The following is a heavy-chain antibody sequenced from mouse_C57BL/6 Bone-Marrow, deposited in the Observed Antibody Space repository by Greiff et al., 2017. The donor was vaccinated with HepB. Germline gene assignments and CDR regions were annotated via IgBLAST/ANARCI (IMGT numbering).Heavy chain of an antibody. V-gene: IGHV5-4*01. CDR1: GFTFSSYA. Sequence: EVQLVESGGGLVKPGGSLKLSCAASGFTFSSYAMSWVRQTPEKRLEWVATISDGGSYTYYPDNVKGRFTISRDNAKNKLYLQMSHLKSEDTAMYYCASSNPSTTVVAGAMDYWGQGTSVTVSS. J-gene: IGHJ4*01. CDR3: ASSNPSTTVVAGAMDY. CDR2: ISDGGSYT. D-gene: IGHD1-1*01.